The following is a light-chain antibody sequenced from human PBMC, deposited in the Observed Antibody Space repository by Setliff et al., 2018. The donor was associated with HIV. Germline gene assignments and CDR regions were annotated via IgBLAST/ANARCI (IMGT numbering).Light chain of an antibody. J-gene: IGLJ1*01. Sequence: QSALAQPRSVSASPGQSVTIPCTGTSSDFGDSNYVSWYQQHPGKPPKLIIYDVTKRPSGVPDRFSGSKSDNTASLTISGLQAEDEAEYYCCSNAARPTFYVFGTGTKSPS. V-gene: IGLV2-11*01. CDR1: SSDFGDSNY. CDR3: CSNAARPTFYV. CDR2: DVT.